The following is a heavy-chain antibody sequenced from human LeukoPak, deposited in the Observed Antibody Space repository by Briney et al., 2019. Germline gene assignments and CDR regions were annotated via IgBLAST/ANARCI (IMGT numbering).Heavy chain of an antibody. J-gene: IGHJ4*02. D-gene: IGHD6-19*01. Sequence: PGGSLRLSCAASGFTFSSYAMSWVRQAPGKGLEWVSAISGSGGSTYYADSVKGRFTISRDNSKKTLYLQMNSLRAEDTAVYYCAGGSGWFYYFDYWGQGTLVTVSS. CDR2: ISGSGGST. CDR3: AGGSGWFYYFDY. CDR1: GFTFSSYA. V-gene: IGHV3-23*01.